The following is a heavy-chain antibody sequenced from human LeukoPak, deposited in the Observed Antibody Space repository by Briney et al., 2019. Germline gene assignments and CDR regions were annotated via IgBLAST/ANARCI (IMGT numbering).Heavy chain of an antibody. CDR3: ARSHRILFDY. D-gene: IGHD1-14*01. CDR1: GFTFSSYA. V-gene: IGHV3-30*04. J-gene: IGHJ4*02. Sequence: GGSLRLSCAASGFTFSSYAMHWVRQAPGKGLEWVAVISYDGSNKFYADSVKGRITISRDNAKNSLYLQMNSLRAEDTAVYYCARSHRILFDYWGQGTLVTVSS. CDR2: ISYDGSNK.